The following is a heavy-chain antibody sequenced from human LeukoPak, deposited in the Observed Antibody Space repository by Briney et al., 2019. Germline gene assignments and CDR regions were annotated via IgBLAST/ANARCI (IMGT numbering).Heavy chain of an antibody. J-gene: IGHJ4*02. CDR3: ARAHYYGSGSCDY. CDR2: INWNGGTT. CDR1: GFTFDDYG. D-gene: IGHD3-10*01. Sequence: GGFLRLSCAASGFTFDDYGMTWVRQAPGKGLEWVSGINWNGGTTGYADSVRGRFTMSRDNAKNSLFLQMNSLRAEDTALYYCARAHYYGSGSCDYWGQGTLVTVSS. V-gene: IGHV3-20*04.